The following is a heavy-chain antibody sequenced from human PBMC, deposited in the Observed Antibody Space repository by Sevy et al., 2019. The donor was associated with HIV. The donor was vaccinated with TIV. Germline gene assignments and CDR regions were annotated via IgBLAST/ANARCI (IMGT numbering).Heavy chain of an antibody. CDR3: TRSVTTIY. CDR1: GFAFSDYA. D-gene: IGHD4-4*01. Sequence: GGSLRLSCTGYGFAFSDYALSWVRQAPGKGLEWVGFIRNKEYNGTTKYAASVKGRFFISRDDSKSVAYLDMNSLKTADTGLYYCTRSVTTIYWGRGPLVTVSS. V-gene: IGHV3-49*04. CDR2: IRNKEYNGTT. J-gene: IGHJ4*02.